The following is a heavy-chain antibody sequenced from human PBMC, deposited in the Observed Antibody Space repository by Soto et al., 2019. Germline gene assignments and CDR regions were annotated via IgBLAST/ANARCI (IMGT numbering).Heavy chain of an antibody. CDR3: ARSIVHIRSVAGMETYYYYGMDV. Sequence: QVQLVQSGAEVKKPGASLKVSCKASGYTFTSYGISWVRQAPGQGLEWMGWISAYNGNTNYAQKLQGRVTMTTDTSTSTAYMELRSLRSDDTAVYYCARSIVHIRSVAGMETYYYYGMDVWGQGTTVTVSS. D-gene: IGHD6-19*01. J-gene: IGHJ6*02. V-gene: IGHV1-18*01. CDR1: GYTFTSYG. CDR2: ISAYNGNT.